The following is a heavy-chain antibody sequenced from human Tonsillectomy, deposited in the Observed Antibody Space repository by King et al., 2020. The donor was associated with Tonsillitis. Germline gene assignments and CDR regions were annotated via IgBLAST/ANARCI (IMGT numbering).Heavy chain of an antibody. V-gene: IGHV3-23*04. Sequence: VQLVESGGGLIQPGGSLRLSCAASGFTFSSYAMNWVRPAPGKGLEWVSGISGSGDSTYYVDSVKGRFAISRDNFKNTLYLQMNSLRAEDTAVYYCAKDRDFWSPHGMDVWGQGTTVTVSS. J-gene: IGHJ6*02. CDR3: AKDRDFWSPHGMDV. CDR2: ISGSGDST. CDR1: GFTFSSYA. D-gene: IGHD3-3*01.